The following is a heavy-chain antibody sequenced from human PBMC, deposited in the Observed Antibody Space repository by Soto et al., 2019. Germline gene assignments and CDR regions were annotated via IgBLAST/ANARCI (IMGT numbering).Heavy chain of an antibody. V-gene: IGHV4-59*08. D-gene: IGHD3-3*01. CDR3: ARSYYDFWSGDYYYMDV. CDR2: VYYSGST. Sequence: SETLSLTCTVSGDSISSHYWSWIRQPPGKGLEWIGYVYYSGSTNYNPSLKSRATISIDTSKSQFSLKLSSVTAADTGVYCCARSYYDFWSGDYYYMDVWGKGTTVTVSS. CDR1: GDSISSHY. J-gene: IGHJ6*03.